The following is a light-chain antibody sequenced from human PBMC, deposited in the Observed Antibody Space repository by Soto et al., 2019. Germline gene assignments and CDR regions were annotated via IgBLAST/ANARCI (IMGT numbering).Light chain of an antibody. V-gene: IGLV2-14*01. Sequence: QSALTQPASVSGSPGQTITISCTGTSSDVGGYDYVSWHQQHPGKAPKLMIYDVSKRPSGVSNRFSGSKSGNTASLTISGLQAEDEDDYYCSSKSGSTGVFGTGTKLTVL. CDR1: SSDVGGYDY. J-gene: IGLJ1*01. CDR2: DVS. CDR3: SSKSGSTGV.